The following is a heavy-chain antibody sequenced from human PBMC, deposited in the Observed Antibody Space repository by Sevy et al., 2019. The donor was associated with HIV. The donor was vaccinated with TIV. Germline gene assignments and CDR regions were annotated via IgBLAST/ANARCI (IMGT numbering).Heavy chain of an antibody. CDR3: ARLRYFDY. CDR2: ISSSISNI. J-gene: IGHJ4*02. CDR1: GFTFSSYS. Sequence: GGSLRLSCAASGFTFSSYSMNWVRQAPGKGREWVSYISSSISNIYYADSVKGRFTISRDKAKNSLYLQMNSLRDEETAVYYCARLRYFDYWGQGTLVTVSS. D-gene: IGHD5-12*01. V-gene: IGHV3-48*02.